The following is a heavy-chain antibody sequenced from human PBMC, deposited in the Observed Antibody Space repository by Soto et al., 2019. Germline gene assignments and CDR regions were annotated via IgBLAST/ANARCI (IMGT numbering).Heavy chain of an antibody. V-gene: IGHV1-18*01. Sequence: ASVKVSCKASGYTFTSYGISWVRQAPGQGLEWMGWIRAYNGNTNYAQKLQGRVTMTTATSTSTAYMELSSLRPDDTAEYYCARGISGVGGSGSYYSFYYYYYYMDVWGKGTTVTVSS. CDR1: GYTFTSYG. CDR2: IRAYNGNT. D-gene: IGHD3-10*01. J-gene: IGHJ6*03. CDR3: ARGISGVGGSGSYYSFYYYYYYMDV.